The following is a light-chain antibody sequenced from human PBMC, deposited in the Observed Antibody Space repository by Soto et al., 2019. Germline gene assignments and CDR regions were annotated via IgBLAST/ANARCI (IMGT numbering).Light chain of an antibody. CDR3: QQYKSYST. CDR2: AAS. Sequence: DIQMTQSPSTLSASVGDRVTITCRASQSISSWLAWYQQKPGKAPKRLIYAASSLQSGVPPRFSGSGSGTEFTLTISSLQPDDFATYYCQQYKSYSTFGQGTKVDIK. CDR1: QSISSW. V-gene: IGKV1-5*01. J-gene: IGKJ1*01.